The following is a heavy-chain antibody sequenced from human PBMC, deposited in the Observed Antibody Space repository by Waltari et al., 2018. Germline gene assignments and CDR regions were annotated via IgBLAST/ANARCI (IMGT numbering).Heavy chain of an antibody. CDR1: GGSISSYF. V-gene: IGHV4-59*01. D-gene: IGHD3-10*01. J-gene: IGHJ4*02. Sequence: QVQLQESGPRLVKPSETLSLTCSVSGGSISSYFWSWIRQPPGKGLEWIGYVYNSGSTNYNSSLQSRVTISLDTSKNQFSLKLSSVTAADTAVYYCARAYPVRGVYFDSWDQGTLVTVSS. CDR2: VYNSGST. CDR3: ARAYPVRGVYFDS.